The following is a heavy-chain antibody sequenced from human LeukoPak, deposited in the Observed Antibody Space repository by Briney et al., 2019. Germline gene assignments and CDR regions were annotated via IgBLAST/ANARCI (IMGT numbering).Heavy chain of an antibody. D-gene: IGHD4-17*01. V-gene: IGHV3-30-3*01. CDR3: ARDGDYGAFDI. Sequence: GGSLRLSCAASGFTFSSYAMSWVRQAPGKGLEWVAVISYDGSNKYYADSVKGRFTISRDNSKNTLYLQMNSLRAEDTAVYYCARDGDYGAFDIWGQGTMVTVSS. J-gene: IGHJ3*02. CDR1: GFTFSSYA. CDR2: ISYDGSNK.